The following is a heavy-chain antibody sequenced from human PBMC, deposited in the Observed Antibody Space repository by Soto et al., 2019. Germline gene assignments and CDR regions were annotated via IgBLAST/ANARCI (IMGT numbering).Heavy chain of an antibody. Sequence: ASVKVSCKASGYTFTSYYMHWVRQAPGQGFEWMGIINPSGGSTSYAQKFQGRVTITADESTSTAYMELSSLRSEDTAVYYCARAGGATPGDYYYGMDVWGQGTTVTVSS. D-gene: IGHD1-26*01. V-gene: IGHV1-46*01. J-gene: IGHJ6*02. CDR1: GYTFTSYY. CDR2: INPSGGST. CDR3: ARAGGATPGDYYYGMDV.